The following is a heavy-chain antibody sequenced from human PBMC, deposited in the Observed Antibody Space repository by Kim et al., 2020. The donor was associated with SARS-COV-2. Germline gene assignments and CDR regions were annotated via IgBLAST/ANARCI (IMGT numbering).Heavy chain of an antibody. J-gene: IGHJ6*02. Sequence: ASVKVSCKASGYTFTSYYMHWVRQAPGQGLEWMGIINPSGGSTSYAQKFQGRVTMTRDTSTSTVYMELSSLRSEDTAVYYCARDPSSYYYYYYGMDVWGQGTTVTVSS. CDR2: INPSGGST. V-gene: IGHV1-46*01. CDR1: GYTFTSYY. CDR3: ARDPSSYYYYYYGMDV.